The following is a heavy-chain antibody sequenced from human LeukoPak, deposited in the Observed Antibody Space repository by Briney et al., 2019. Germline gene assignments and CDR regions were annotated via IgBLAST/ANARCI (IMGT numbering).Heavy chain of an antibody. J-gene: IGHJ5*02. Sequence: SETLSLTCTVSSDSIGNYYWTWIRQSPGKRLEWLGYYSSTGDSEYNPSLKSRVTMSVDMSKNQFSLNLTSVTAADTAVYFCARGYHWNYGWFDPWGQGTLVTVSS. V-gene: IGHV4-59*01. CDR3: ARGYHWNYGWFDP. CDR2: YSSTGDS. D-gene: IGHD1-7*01. CDR1: SDSIGNYY.